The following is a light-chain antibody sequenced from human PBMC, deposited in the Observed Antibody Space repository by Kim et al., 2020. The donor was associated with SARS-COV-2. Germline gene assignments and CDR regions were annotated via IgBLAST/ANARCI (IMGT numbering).Light chain of an antibody. CDR2: EVS. V-gene: IGLV2-8*01. J-gene: IGLJ2*01. CDR3: SSYAGSSVV. CDR1: SSDVGGYNS. Sequence: PGQSVTISCTGTSSDVGGYNSVSWYQQYPVKAPKLMIHEVSKRPSGVPDRFSGSKSGNTASLTVSGFQAEDEADYFCSSYAGSSVVFGGGTQLTVL.